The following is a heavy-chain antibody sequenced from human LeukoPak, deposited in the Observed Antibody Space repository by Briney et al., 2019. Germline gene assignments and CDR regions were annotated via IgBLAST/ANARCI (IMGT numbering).Heavy chain of an antibody. CDR1: GFTSSNYA. D-gene: IGHD3-3*02. CDR2: ISSSSSYI. J-gene: IGHJ6*03. V-gene: IGHV3-21*01. Sequence: PGGSLRLSCAASGFTSSNYAVMWVRPAPGKGREWVSSISSSSSYIYYADSVKGRFTISRDNAKNSLYLQMNSLRAEDTAVYHCARAFSFRAIHYSYYMDVWGKGTTVTVSS. CDR3: ARAFSFRAIHYSYYMDV.